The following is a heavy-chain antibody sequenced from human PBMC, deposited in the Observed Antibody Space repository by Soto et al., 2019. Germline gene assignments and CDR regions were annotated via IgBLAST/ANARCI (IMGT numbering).Heavy chain of an antibody. D-gene: IGHD2-15*01. V-gene: IGHV4-59*01. CDR2: IYYSGST. Sequence: QVQLQESGPGLVKPSETLSLTCTVSGGSISNYYRSWIRQPPGKGLEWIGYIYYSGSTNYNPSLKSRVTISIDTSKNQFSLKLSSVTAADTAVYYCARAGAATLSDYWGQGTLVTVSS. J-gene: IGHJ4*02. CDR1: GGSISNYY. CDR3: ARAGAATLSDY.